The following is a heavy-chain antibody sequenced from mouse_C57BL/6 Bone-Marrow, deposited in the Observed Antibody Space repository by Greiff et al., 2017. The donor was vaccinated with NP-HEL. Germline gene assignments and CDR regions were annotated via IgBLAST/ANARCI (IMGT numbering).Heavy chain of an antibody. CDR1: GFNIKDYY. D-gene: IGHD2-1*01. J-gene: IGHJ2*01. CDR2: IDPEDGET. V-gene: IGHV14-2*01. CDR3: ALIYYGNLDY. Sequence: EVQLQQSGAELVKPGASVKLSCTASGFNIKDYYMHWVKQRTEQGLEWIGRIDPEDGETKYAQKFQGKATITADTSSNTAYLQLSSLTSEDTAVYYCALIYYGNLDYWGQGTTLTVSS.